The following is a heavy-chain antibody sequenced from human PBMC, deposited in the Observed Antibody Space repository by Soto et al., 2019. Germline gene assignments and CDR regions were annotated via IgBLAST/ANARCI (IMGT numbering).Heavy chain of an antibody. Sequence: GGSLRLSCAASGFTFDDYAMSWVRQAPGKGLEWVSAIRGSGANAYYADSVKGRFTVSRDNSKNTLFLQMNSLRAEDTAVYYCTRDRHAARPIPYWGQGTLVTVSS. D-gene: IGHD6-13*01. CDR1: GFTFDDYA. J-gene: IGHJ4*02. CDR2: IRGSGANA. CDR3: TRDRHAARPIPY. V-gene: IGHV3-23*01.